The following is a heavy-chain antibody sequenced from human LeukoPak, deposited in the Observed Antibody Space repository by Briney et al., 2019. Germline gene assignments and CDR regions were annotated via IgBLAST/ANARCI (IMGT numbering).Heavy chain of an antibody. CDR2: IYYSGST. CDR3: AREYCSSTSCP. Sequence: PSETLSLTCTVSGSSISSYYWSWIRQPPGKGLEWIGYIYYSGSTNYNPSLKSRVTISVDTSKNQFSLKLSSVTAADTAVYYCAREYCSSTSCPWGQGTLVTVSS. CDR1: GSSISSYY. J-gene: IGHJ5*02. V-gene: IGHV4-59*01. D-gene: IGHD2-2*01.